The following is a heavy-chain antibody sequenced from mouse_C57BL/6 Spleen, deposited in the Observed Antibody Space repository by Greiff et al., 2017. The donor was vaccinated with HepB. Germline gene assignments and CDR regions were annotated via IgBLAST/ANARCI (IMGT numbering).Heavy chain of an antibody. CDR1: GFTFSDYG. V-gene: IGHV5-17*01. Sequence: DVMLVESGGGLVKPGGSLKLSCAASGFTFSDYGMHWVRQAPEKGLEWVAYISSGSSTIYYADTVKGRFTISNDNAKNTLFLQMTSLRSEDTAMYYCARGDPWFAYWGQGTLVTVSA. CDR3: ARGDPWFAY. J-gene: IGHJ3*01. CDR2: ISSGSSTI.